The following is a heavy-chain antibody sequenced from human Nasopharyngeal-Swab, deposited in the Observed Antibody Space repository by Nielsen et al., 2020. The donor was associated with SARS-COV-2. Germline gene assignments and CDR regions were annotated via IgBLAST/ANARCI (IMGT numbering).Heavy chain of an antibody. CDR3: ARVGIAVAGHGGLYYYYGMDV. D-gene: IGHD6-19*01. V-gene: IGHV1-18*04. Sequence: ASVKVSCKASGSTFTSYGISWVRQAPGQGLEWMGWISAYNGNTNYAQKLQGRVTMTTDTSTSTAYMELRSLRSDDTAVYYCARVGIAVAGHGGLYYYYGMDVWGQGTTVTVSS. J-gene: IGHJ6*02. CDR2: ISAYNGNT. CDR1: GSTFTSYG.